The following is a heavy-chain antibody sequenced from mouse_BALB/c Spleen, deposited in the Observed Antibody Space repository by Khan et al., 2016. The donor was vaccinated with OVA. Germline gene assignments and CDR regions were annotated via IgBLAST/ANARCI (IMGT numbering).Heavy chain of an antibody. D-gene: IGHD1-1*01. Sequence: EVKLEESGGGLVKPGGSLKLSCAASGFTFSSYAMSWVRQTPEKRLEWVATISSGATYTFYSDSVKGRFTISRDDAKNTLYLQMSSLRSEDTAMXYCERPTITSVGGTSYWFFDVWGAGTTVTVST. J-gene: IGHJ1*01. V-gene: IGHV5-9-3*01. CDR1: GFTFSSYA. CDR3: ERPTITSVGGTSYWFFDV. CDR2: ISSGATYT.